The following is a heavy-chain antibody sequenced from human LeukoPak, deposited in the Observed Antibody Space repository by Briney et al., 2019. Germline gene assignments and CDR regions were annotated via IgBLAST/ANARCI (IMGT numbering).Heavy chain of an antibody. CDR1: GFSSYS. Sequence: GGSLRLSCAASGFSSYSLNWVRQAPGKGLEWVSSISSSSSSIYYSDSVKGRFTVSRDNAKSSLFLQMNSLRDEDTAVYYCAGSLRGGGWYMYWGQGTLVTVSS. D-gene: IGHD6-19*01. J-gene: IGHJ4*02. CDR3: AGSLRGGGWYMY. V-gene: IGHV3-21*01. CDR2: ISSSSSSI.